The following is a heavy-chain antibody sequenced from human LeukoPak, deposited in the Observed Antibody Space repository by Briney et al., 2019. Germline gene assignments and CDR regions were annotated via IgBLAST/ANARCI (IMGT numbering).Heavy chain of an antibody. D-gene: IGHD3-22*01. J-gene: IGHJ4*02. CDR3: CTMIVLPSDY. V-gene: IGHV3-53*01. Sequence: GGSLRLSCAASGFTVTTNYMNWVRQAPGKGLEWVSVIYSGGSTYYADSVKGRFTISRDNSKNTVYLQMNSLRAEDTAVYYCCTMIVLPSDYWGQGTLVTVSS. CDR1: GFTVTTNY. CDR2: IYSGGST.